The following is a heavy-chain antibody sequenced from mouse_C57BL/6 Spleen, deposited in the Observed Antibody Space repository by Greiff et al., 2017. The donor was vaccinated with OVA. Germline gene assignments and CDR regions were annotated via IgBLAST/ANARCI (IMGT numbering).Heavy chain of an antibody. CDR1: GYTFTSYW. Sequence: QVQLQQPGAELVKPGASVKLSCKASGYTFTSYWMQWVKQRPGQGLELIGEIDPSDSYTNYNQKFKGKATLTVDTSSSTAYMQLSSLTSEDSAVYYCARIYGSHHYFDYWGQGTTLTVSS. J-gene: IGHJ2*01. V-gene: IGHV1-50*01. CDR2: IDPSDSYT. CDR3: ARIYGSHHYFDY. D-gene: IGHD1-1*01.